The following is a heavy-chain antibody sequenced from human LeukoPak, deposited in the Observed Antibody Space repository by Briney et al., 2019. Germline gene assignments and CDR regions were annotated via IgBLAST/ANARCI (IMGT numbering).Heavy chain of an antibody. CDR2: IKPDGSVK. J-gene: IGHJ2*01. D-gene: IGHD4-23*01. Sequence: EGSLRLSCAASGFTFSSYSMNWVRQAPGKGLEWVANIKPDGSVKSYVDSVKGRFTISRDNAKKSLYLEMNSLRAEDTAVYYCASPLLESGGNIHFGLWGRGTLVTVSS. CDR3: ASPLLESGGNIHFGL. V-gene: IGHV3-7*05. CDR1: GFTFSSYS.